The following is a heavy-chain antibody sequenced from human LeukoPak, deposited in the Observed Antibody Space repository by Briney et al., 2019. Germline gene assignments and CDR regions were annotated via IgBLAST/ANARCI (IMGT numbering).Heavy chain of an antibody. CDR1: GVSFSGYY. CDR3: ARGYSGGSFFDP. CDR2: INHSGST. V-gene: IGHV4-34*01. J-gene: IGHJ5*02. D-gene: IGHD2-15*01. Sequence: KPSETLSLTCAVYGVSFSGYYWSWLRQPPGKGREGIVEINHSGSTNYNPSLKSLITISVNTSKNQFSLELSSVTAADTAVYYCARGYSGGSFFDPWGQGTLVTVSS.